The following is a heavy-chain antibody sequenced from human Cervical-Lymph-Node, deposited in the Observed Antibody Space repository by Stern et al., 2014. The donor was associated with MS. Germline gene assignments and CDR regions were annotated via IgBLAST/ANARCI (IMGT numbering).Heavy chain of an antibody. D-gene: IGHD3-10*01. CDR3: VKRGITEVRGVRLGDY. V-gene: IGHV3-30*18. CDR2: ISYDGSDT. J-gene: IGHJ4*02. Sequence: VQLLESGGGVVQPGRSLRLTCTVSGFTFSSYGMHWVRQAPGKGLEWASVISYDGSDTYYAESVKGRFTISRDNTKNTLYLEMRRLRREDTAVYYCVKRGITEVRGVRLGDYWGPGTLVIVSS. CDR1: GFTFSSYG.